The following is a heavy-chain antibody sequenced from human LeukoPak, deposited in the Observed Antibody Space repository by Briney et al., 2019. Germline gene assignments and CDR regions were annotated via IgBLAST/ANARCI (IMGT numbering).Heavy chain of an antibody. CDR2: IGGSGEST. Sequence: GGSLRLSCAASGFIFSTYGMIWVRQAPGKGLEWAAGIGGSGESTFYPDSVQGRFTISRDNSKTTLYLQVNSLRAEDTAVYYCAKTSLGHHPSYSTMDVWGQGTTVTVSS. J-gene: IGHJ6*02. CDR3: AKTSLGHHPSYSTMDV. V-gene: IGHV3-23*01. CDR1: GFIFSTYG. D-gene: IGHD2-15*01.